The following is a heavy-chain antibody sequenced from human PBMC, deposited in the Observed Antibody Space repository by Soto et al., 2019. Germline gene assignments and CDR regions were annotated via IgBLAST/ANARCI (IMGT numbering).Heavy chain of an antibody. Sequence: PSETLSLTCAVSGGSISSSNWWSWVRQPPGKGLEWIGEIYHSGSTNYNPSLKSRVTISVDKSKNQFSLKLSSVTAADTAVYYCARASITIFGVVIKGTGYYYGMDVWGQGTTVTVS. D-gene: IGHD3-3*01. CDR3: ARASITIFGVVIKGTGYYYGMDV. CDR2: IYHSGST. V-gene: IGHV4-4*02. J-gene: IGHJ6*02. CDR1: GGSISSSNW.